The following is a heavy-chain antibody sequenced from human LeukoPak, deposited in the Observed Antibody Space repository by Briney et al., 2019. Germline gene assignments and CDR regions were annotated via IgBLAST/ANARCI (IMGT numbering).Heavy chain of an antibody. CDR2: VYSSGST. Sequence: SDTLSLTCTVSGCAISGYYWSWIRQPAGKGLEWLGRVYSSGSTKYNPSLESRVTMSVDTSKNKFSLKLNFVTAADTAVYYCARVGSGYDFFDYWGQGTLVTVSS. J-gene: IGHJ4*02. CDR1: GCAISGYY. V-gene: IGHV4-4*07. CDR3: ARVGSGYDFFDY. D-gene: IGHD3/OR15-3a*01.